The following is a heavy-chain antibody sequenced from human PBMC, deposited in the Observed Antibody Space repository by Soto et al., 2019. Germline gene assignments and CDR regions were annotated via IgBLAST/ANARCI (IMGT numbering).Heavy chain of an antibody. D-gene: IGHD6-19*01. CDR2: IYHSGST. CDR3: ARRGWVGRKSRYFDY. J-gene: IGHJ4*02. Sequence: QVQLQESGPGLVKPSGTLSLTCAVSGGSISSSNWWSWVRQPPGKGLEWIGEIYHSGSTNYNPSLKSRVTISVDKSKNQFSLKLSSGTAADTAVYYCARRGWVGRKSRYFDYWGQGTLVTVSS. CDR1: GGSISSSNW. V-gene: IGHV4-4*02.